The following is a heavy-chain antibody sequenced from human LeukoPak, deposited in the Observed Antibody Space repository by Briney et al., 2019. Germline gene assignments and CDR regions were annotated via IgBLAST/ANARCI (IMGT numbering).Heavy chain of an antibody. D-gene: IGHD3-10*01. CDR3: STVGPVWFGELFA. V-gene: IGHV1-2*02. Sequence: ASVKVSCKASGYTFTGYYMHWVRQAPGQGLEWMGWINPNSGGTNYAQKLQGRVTMAGGQSMSTAYVELSRLRSDDTAVYYCSTVGPVWFGELFAWGQGTLVTVSS. J-gene: IGHJ5*02. CDR1: GYTFTGYY. CDR2: INPNSGGT.